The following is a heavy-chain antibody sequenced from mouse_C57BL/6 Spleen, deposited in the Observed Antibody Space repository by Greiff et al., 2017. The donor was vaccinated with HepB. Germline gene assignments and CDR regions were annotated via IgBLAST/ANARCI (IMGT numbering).Heavy chain of an antibody. V-gene: IGHV5-4*01. CDR1: GFTFSSYA. Sequence: EVQVVESGGGLVKPGGSLKLSCAASGFTFSSYAMSWVRQTPEKRLEWVATISDGGSYTYYPDNVKGRFTISRDNAKNNLYLQMSHLKSEDTAMYYCARDGYDAVFDYWGQGTTLTVSS. J-gene: IGHJ2*01. CDR3: ARDGYDAVFDY. D-gene: IGHD2-2*01. CDR2: ISDGGSYT.